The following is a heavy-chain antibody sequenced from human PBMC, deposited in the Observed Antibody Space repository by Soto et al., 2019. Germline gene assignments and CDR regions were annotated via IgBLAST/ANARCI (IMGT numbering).Heavy chain of an antibody. Sequence: QLQLQQWGAGLLKPSETLSLTCGVYGGSFSGYWWSWIRQPPGKGLEWIGEINHSGSTNYNPSLKSQVTISLDTSKKQFSLKLSSVTAADTGVYYCARGYGSGSTWGQGTLVTVCS. V-gene: IGHV4-34*01. D-gene: IGHD3-10*01. CDR2: INHSGST. CDR3: ARGYGSGST. CDR1: GGSFSGYW. J-gene: IGHJ5*02.